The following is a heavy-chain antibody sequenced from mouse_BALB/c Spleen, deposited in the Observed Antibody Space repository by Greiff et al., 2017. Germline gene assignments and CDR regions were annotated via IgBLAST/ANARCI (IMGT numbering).Heavy chain of an antibody. J-gene: IGHJ1*01. V-gene: IGHV1-5*01. D-gene: IGHD2-14*01. Sequence: EVQLQQSGTVLARPGASVKMSCKASGYTFTSYWMHWVKQRPGQGLEWIGAIYPGNSDTSYNQKFKGKAKLTAVTSTSTAYMELSSLTNEDSAVYYCTEVRGVGYFDVWGAGTTVTVSS. CDR1: GYTFTSYW. CDR3: TEVRGVGYFDV. CDR2: IYPGNSDT.